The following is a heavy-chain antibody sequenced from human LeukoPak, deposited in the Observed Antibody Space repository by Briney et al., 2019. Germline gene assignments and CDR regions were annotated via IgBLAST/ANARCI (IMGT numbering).Heavy chain of an antibody. CDR1: GFTFSGYS. D-gene: IGHD3-22*01. CDR3: SRVGYYDSSGEYYFDF. J-gene: IGHJ4*02. V-gene: IGHV3-49*04. CDR2: IRSKAYGGTT. Sequence: GGSLRLSCAASGFTFSGYSMNWVRQAPGKGLEWVGFIRSKAYGGTTEYAASVKGRFTISRDDSKSIAYLQMNSLKTEDTAVHYCSRVGYYDSSGEYYFDFWGQGTLVTVSS.